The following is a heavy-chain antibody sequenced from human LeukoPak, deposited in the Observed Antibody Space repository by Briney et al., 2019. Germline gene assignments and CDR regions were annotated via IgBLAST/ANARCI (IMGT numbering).Heavy chain of an antibody. CDR2: ISGSGGST. D-gene: IGHD5-12*01. J-gene: IGHJ6*03. CDR3: AKGDSGYVDYYYYYMDV. V-gene: IGHV3-23*01. CDR1: GFTFSSYA. Sequence: PGGSLRLSCAASGFTFSSYAMSWARQAPGKGLEWVSAISGSGGSTYYADSVKGRFTISRDNSKNTLYLQMNSLRAEDTAVYYCAKGDSGYVDYYYYYMDVWGKGTTVTVSS.